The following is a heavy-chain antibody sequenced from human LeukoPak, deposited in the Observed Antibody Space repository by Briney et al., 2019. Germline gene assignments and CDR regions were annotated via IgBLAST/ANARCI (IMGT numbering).Heavy chain of an antibody. V-gene: IGHV3-30*02. CDR2: IQYDGRKK. CDR1: GFTFSSYG. J-gene: IGHJ6*03. Sequence: GGSLRLSCAASGFTFSSYGMHWVRQAPGKGLEWVAFIQYDGRKKYYADSVKGRFTVSRDNSKKTLYLQMNSLRAEDTAVYYCAKDRQKLVVNYYYYMDVWGKGTTVTVSS. CDR3: AKDRQKLVVNYYYYMDV. D-gene: IGHD6-13*01.